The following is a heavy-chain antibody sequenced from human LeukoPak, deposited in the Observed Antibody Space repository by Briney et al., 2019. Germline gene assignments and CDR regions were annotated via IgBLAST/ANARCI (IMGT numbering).Heavy chain of an antibody. D-gene: IGHD2-2*01. CDR3: AKDYCSSTSCYLGYMDV. Sequence: QPGGSLRLSCAASGFTFDDYAMHWVRQAPGKGLEWVSLISWDGGSTYYADSVKGRFTISRDNSKNSLYLQMNSLRAEDTALYCCAKDYCSSTSCYLGYMDVWGKGTTVTVSS. CDR1: GFTFDDYA. CDR2: ISWDGGST. V-gene: IGHV3-43D*04. J-gene: IGHJ6*03.